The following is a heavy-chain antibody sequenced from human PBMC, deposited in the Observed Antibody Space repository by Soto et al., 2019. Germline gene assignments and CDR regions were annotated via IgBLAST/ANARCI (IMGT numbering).Heavy chain of an antibody. V-gene: IGHV4-34*01. Sequence: SETLSLTCAVYGGSFSGYYWSWIRQPPGKGLEWIGEINHSGSTSYNPSLKSRVTISVDTSKNQFSLKLSSVTAADTAVYYCARVVVPAAGYYYYMDVWGKGTTVTVSS. J-gene: IGHJ6*03. CDR2: INHSGST. D-gene: IGHD2-2*01. CDR3: ARVVVPAAGYYYYMDV. CDR1: GGSFSGYY.